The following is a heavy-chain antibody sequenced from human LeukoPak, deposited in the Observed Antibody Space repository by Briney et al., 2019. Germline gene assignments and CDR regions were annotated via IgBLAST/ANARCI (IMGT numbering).Heavy chain of an antibody. J-gene: IGHJ6*02. CDR3: ARDLHHSSITLGYYYGMDV. CDR1: GLTVRSNY. Sequence: GGSLRLSCAASGLTVRSNYMNWVRQAPGKGLEWVSVIYSGGSTYYADSAKGRFTISRDNSKNTLYLQMNSLRAEDTAVYYCARDLHHSSITLGYYYGMDVWGQGTTVTVSS. CDR2: IYSGGST. D-gene: IGHD6-13*01. V-gene: IGHV3-66*01.